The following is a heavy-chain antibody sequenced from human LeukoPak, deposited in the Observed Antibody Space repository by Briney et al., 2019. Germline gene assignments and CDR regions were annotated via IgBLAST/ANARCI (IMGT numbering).Heavy chain of an antibody. Sequence: GSLRLSCAASGFTFSSYSMNWVRQAPGKGLEWVSSISSRSSYIYNADSVKGRFTISRDNAKSSLYLQINSLRAEDTALYYCARVRIQPWPGAFDIWGQGTMVTVSS. CDR1: GFTFSSYS. J-gene: IGHJ3*02. CDR2: ISSRSSYI. CDR3: ARVRIQPWPGAFDI. D-gene: IGHD5-18*01. V-gene: IGHV3-21*01.